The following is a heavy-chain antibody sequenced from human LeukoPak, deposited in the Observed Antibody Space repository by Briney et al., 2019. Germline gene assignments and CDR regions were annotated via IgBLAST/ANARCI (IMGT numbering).Heavy chain of an antibody. Sequence: PSETLSLTCAVYGGSFSGYYWSWIRQPPGKGLEWIGEINHSGSTNYNPSLKSRVTISVDTSKSQFSLKLSSVTAADTAVYYCARHRLRPRYYFDYWGQGTLVTVSS. CDR1: GGSFSGYY. D-gene: IGHD4-17*01. J-gene: IGHJ4*02. CDR3: ARHRLRPRYYFDY. CDR2: INHSGST. V-gene: IGHV4-34*01.